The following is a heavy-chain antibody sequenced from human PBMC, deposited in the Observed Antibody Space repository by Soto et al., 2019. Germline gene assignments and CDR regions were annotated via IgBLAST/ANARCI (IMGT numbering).Heavy chain of an antibody. CDR3: VKDDWNN. Sequence: EVQLLESGGGLVQPGGSLRLSCAASGITFSTYAMSWVRQAPGKGLEWVAASSGSGGNTYYADSVKGRFTISRDNSKSMLYLQMDGLRPEDTAIYFCVKDDWNNWGQGTLVTVSS. CDR2: SSGSGGNT. D-gene: IGHD1-1*01. J-gene: IGHJ4*02. CDR1: GITFSTYA. V-gene: IGHV3-23*01.